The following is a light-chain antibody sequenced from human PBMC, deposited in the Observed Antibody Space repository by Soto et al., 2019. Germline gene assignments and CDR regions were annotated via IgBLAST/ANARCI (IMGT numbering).Light chain of an antibody. Sequence: QSVLAQPPSVSGAPGQRVTISCTGSSSNIGADYAVHWYQQLPGTAPKLLIYDNTNRPSGVPDRFSGSKSGTSASLAITGLQGEDEADYYCQSFDSTLSGSYVFGTGTKAPS. J-gene: IGLJ1*01. CDR3: QSFDSTLSGSYV. CDR2: DNT. CDR1: SSNIGADYA. V-gene: IGLV1-40*01.